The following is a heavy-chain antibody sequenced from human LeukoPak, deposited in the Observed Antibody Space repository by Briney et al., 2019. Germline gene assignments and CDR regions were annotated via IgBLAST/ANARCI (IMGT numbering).Heavy chain of an antibody. V-gene: IGHV3-23*01. CDR1: GFTFGSYA. CDR2: ISGSGSSI. J-gene: IGHJ4*02. CDR3: AKKYGSGTYYRPVPDF. D-gene: IGHD3-10*01. Sequence: GGSLRLSCAASGFTFGSYAMSWVRQAPGKGLEWVSAISGSGSSIYYADSVKGRFTISRDNSKNTLYLQMNSLRAEDTAVYYCAKKYGSGTYYRPVPDFWGQGTLVTVSS.